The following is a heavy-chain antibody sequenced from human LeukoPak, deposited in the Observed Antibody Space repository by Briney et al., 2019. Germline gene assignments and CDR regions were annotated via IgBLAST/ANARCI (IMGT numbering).Heavy chain of an antibody. J-gene: IGHJ4*02. CDR3: TTEVPRIAVAGTSDY. D-gene: IGHD6-19*01. Sequence: RGALRLSCAASGFTFSNDWVSWVRQAPGKGLEWVGRFKCKTDVRTTDYAAPVKGRFTISRDDSKNTLYLQMNSLKTEDTAVYYCTTEVPRIAVAGTSDYWGQGTLVTVSS. V-gene: IGHV3-15*01. CDR1: GFTFSNDW. CDR2: FKCKTDVRTT.